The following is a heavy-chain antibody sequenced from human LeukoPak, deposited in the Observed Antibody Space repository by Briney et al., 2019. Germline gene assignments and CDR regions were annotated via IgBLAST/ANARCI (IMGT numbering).Heavy chain of an antibody. Sequence: HPGGSLRLSCAASGFTVSSNYMSWVRQAPGKGLEWVSVIYSGGSTYYADSVKGRFTISRDNSKNTLYLQMNSLRAEDTAVYYCASVPFGYYDSSGYYLYWGQGTLVTVSS. CDR1: GFTVSSNY. D-gene: IGHD3-22*01. V-gene: IGHV3-53*01. CDR3: ASVPFGYYDSSGYYLY. CDR2: IYSGGST. J-gene: IGHJ4*02.